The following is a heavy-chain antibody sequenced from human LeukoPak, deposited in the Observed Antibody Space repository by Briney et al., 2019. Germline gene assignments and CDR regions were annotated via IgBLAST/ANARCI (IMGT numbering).Heavy chain of an antibody. CDR2: ISGSGSYI. CDR1: GFTFSDYS. V-gene: IGHV3-21*01. Sequence: PGGSLRLSCAASGFTFSDYSMNWVRQTPRKGLEWVSCISGSGSYIYYADSVKGRFTISRDNSKNTLYLQMNSLRAEDTAVYYCATRVGARAYDAFDIWGQGTMVTVSS. D-gene: IGHD1-26*01. J-gene: IGHJ3*02. CDR3: ATRVGARAYDAFDI.